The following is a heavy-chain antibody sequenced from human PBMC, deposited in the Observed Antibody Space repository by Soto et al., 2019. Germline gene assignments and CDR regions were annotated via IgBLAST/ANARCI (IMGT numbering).Heavy chain of an antibody. CDR3: ARDYSGYDPALNRFDP. CDR2: FSPVIGPT. Sequence: GASVKVSCKASGDIFDNYAISWVRQAPGQGLEWLGGFSPVIGPTHYAQIFQGRRTITADRSTMTTYMDLSGLKSEDTAIYFCARDYSGYDPALNRFDPWGQGTLVTVSS. V-gene: IGHV1-69*06. D-gene: IGHD5-12*01. J-gene: IGHJ5*02. CDR1: GDIFDNYA.